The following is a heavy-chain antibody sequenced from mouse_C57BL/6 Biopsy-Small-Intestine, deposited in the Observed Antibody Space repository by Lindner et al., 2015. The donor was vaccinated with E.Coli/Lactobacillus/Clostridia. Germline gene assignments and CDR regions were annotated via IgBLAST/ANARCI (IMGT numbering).Heavy chain of an antibody. CDR1: GYTFTTFW. D-gene: IGHD1-1*01. J-gene: IGHJ2*01. Sequence: VQLQESGTELAKPGASVKLSCKSSGYTFTTFWMHWVKQRPGQDLEWIGFINPASGYASLNQKFKDKATLTADKSSTTAYMQMSSLTYEDSALYYCARHSIYFGSSSFDYWGLGTTLTVSS. CDR3: ARHSIYFGSSSFDY. V-gene: IGHV1-7*01. CDR2: INPASGYA.